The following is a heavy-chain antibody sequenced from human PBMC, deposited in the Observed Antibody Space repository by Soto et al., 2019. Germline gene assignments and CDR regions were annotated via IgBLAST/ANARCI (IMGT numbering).Heavy chain of an antibody. CDR1: GYTFTGYY. J-gene: IGHJ4*02. Sequence: ASVKVSCKASGYTFTGYYMHWVRQAPGQGLEWMGWINPNSGGTNYAQKFQGRVTMTRDTSISTAYMELSRLRSDDTAVYYCASLNPPTYYYDSSGYYFDYWGQGTLVTVSS. D-gene: IGHD3-22*01. V-gene: IGHV1-2*02. CDR2: INPNSGGT. CDR3: ASLNPPTYYYDSSGYYFDY.